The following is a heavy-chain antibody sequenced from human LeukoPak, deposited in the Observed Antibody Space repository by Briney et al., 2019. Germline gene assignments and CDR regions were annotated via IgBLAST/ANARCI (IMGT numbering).Heavy chain of an antibody. J-gene: IGHJ4*02. CDR2: IYSGGST. V-gene: IGHV3-53*01. D-gene: IGHD3-22*01. CDR1: GFTVRSNY. CDR3: ARLDMDYYDSSGYGFDY. Sequence: GGSLRLSCAASGFTVRSNYMSWVRQAPGKGLEWVSVIYSGGSTYYADSVKGRFTISRDNSKNTLYLQMNSLRAEDTAVYYCARLDMDYYDSSGYGFDYWGQGTLVTVSS.